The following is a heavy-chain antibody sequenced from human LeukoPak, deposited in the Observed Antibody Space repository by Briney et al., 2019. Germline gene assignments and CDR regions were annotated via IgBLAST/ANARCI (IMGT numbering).Heavy chain of an antibody. CDR3: ARGGGLDF. J-gene: IGHJ6*02. D-gene: IGHD3-16*01. CDR1: GFTFSSYW. CDR2: INDNGNVN. Sequence: GGSLRLSCAASGFTFSSYWMNWARRAPGKGLEWVASINDNGNVNYYVDSVKGRFTTSRDNAKNTLYLQMSSLRAEDTAVYFCARGGGLDFWGQGAPVTVSS. V-gene: IGHV3-7*03.